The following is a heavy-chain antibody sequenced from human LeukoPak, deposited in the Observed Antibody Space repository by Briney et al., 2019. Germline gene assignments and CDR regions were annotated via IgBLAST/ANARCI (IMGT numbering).Heavy chain of an antibody. Sequence: PGGSLRLSCAASGFTFSSYAMHWVRQAPGKGLEWVAVISYDGRNKYYADSVKGRFTISRDNSKNTLYLQMNSLRAEDTAVYYCARDLPSGYYYDSSGYYWGQGTLVTVSS. J-gene: IGHJ4*02. D-gene: IGHD3-22*01. CDR3: ARDLPSGYYYDSSGYY. V-gene: IGHV3-30*01. CDR1: GFTFSSYA. CDR2: ISYDGRNK.